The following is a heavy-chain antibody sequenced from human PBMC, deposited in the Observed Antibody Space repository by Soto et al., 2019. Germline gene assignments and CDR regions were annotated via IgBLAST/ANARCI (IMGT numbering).Heavy chain of an antibody. CDR2: IYYSGST. CDR3: ARDLHYYDSSGYPRVEAFDI. Sequence: QVQLQESGPGLVRPSEILSLTCTVSGCSISRYYWSWIRQPPGKGLEWIGCIYYSGSTNYSPSLKSRVTISVDTSKNQFSLKLSSVTAADTAVYYCARDLHYYDSSGYPRVEAFDIWGQGTMLTVSS. D-gene: IGHD3-22*01. CDR1: GCSISRYY. V-gene: IGHV4-59*01. J-gene: IGHJ3*02.